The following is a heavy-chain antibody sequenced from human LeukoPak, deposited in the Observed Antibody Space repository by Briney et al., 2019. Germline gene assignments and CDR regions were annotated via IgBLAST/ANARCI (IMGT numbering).Heavy chain of an antibody. CDR2: MYYSGST. J-gene: IGHJ4*02. CDR3: ARQYYDSSGYYPWYFDQ. CDR1: GGSFSRSSYY. D-gene: IGHD3-22*01. V-gene: IGHV4-39*01. Sequence: PSETLSLTCTVSGGSFSRSSYYWGWIRQPPGKGLEWIGSMYYSGSTYYNQSLKSRVTVSVDTSKNQFSLNLTSVTAADTAVYYCARQYYDSSGYYPWYFDQWGQGTLVTVSS.